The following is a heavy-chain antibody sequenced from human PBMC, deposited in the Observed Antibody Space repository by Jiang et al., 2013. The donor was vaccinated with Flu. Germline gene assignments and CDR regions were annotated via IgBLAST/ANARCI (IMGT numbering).Heavy chain of an antibody. J-gene: IGHJ4*02. CDR1: GFTFSSYS. D-gene: IGHD6-13*01. CDR3: ARGIRRDY. V-gene: IGHV3-48*01. CDR2: ISSSSSTI. Sequence: LVQPGGSLRLSCAASGFTFSSYSMNWVRQAPGKGLEWVSYISSSSSTIYYADSVKGRFTISRDNAKNSLYLQMNSLRAADTAVYYCARGIRRDYWGQGTLVTVSS.